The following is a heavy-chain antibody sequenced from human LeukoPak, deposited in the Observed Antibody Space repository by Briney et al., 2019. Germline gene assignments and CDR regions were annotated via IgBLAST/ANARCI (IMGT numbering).Heavy chain of an antibody. J-gene: IGHJ6*03. CDR3: ARAPLWSGYYYYMDV. Sequence: SETLSLTCTVSGYSISSGYYWGWIRQPPGKGLEWIGSIYHSGSTYYNPSLKSRVTISVDTSKNQFSLKLSSVTAADTAVYYCARAPLWSGYYYYMDVWGKGTTVTISS. D-gene: IGHD3-10*01. V-gene: IGHV4-38-2*02. CDR1: GYSISSGYY. CDR2: IYHSGST.